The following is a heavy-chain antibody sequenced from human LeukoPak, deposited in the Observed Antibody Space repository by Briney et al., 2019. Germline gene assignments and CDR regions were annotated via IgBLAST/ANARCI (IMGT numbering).Heavy chain of an antibody. CDR2: IHYDGSNE. V-gene: IGHV3-30*02. CDR1: GFAFSNYA. D-gene: IGHD6-19*01. CDR3: AREGGAAVAGPGDY. J-gene: IGHJ4*02. Sequence: QTGGSLRLSCAASGFAFSNYAMHWVRQAPGKGLEWVAFIHYDGSNEYYADSVKGRFTISRDNAKNTLYLQMNSLRAEDTAVYYCAREGGAAVAGPGDYWGQGTLVTVSS.